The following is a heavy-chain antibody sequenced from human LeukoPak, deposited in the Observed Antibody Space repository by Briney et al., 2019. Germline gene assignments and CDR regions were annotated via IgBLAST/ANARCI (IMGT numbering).Heavy chain of an antibody. CDR2: ISYDGSNK. D-gene: IGHD3-10*01. CDR3: AKAPGVGGVIRQYYFDY. V-gene: IGHV3-30*18. Sequence: GGSLRLSCAASGFTFSSYGMHWVRQAPGKGLEWVAVISYDGSNKYYADSVKGRFTISRDNSKHTLYLQMNSLRAEDTAVYYCAKAPGVGGVIRQYYFDYWGKGTLVTVSS. CDR1: GFTFSSYG. J-gene: IGHJ4*02.